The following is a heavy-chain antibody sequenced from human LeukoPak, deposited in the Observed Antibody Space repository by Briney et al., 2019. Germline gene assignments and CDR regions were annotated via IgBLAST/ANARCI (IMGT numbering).Heavy chain of an antibody. Sequence: KPSETLSLTCTVSGGSISSSSYYWGWIRQPPGKGLEWIGSIYYSGSTYYNPSLKSRVTISVDTSKNQFSLKLSSVTAADTAVYYCARAYSDSSCYYYLSDWFDPLGQGTLVTVSS. CDR3: ARAYSDSSCYYYLSDWFDP. D-gene: IGHD3-22*01. CDR2: IYYSGST. J-gene: IGHJ5*02. V-gene: IGHV4-39*07. CDR1: GGSISSSSYY.